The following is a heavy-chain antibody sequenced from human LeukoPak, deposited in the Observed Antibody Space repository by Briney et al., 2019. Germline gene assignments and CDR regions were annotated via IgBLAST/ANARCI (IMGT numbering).Heavy chain of an antibody. V-gene: IGHV3-23*01. CDR3: AKAVRIINLGVDY. CDR2: ISRCGGST. CDR1: GFTFSSYA. J-gene: IGHJ4*02. D-gene: IGHD3-16*01. Sequence: GGSLRLSCAASGFTFSSYAMSWVRQAPGKGLEWVSGISRCGGSTYYADSVKGQFTISRDNSKNTLYLQMNSLRAEDTAVYYCAKAVRIINLGVDYWAQGTLVTVSS.